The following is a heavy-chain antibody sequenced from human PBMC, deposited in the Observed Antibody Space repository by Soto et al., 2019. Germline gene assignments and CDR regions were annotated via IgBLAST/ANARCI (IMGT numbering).Heavy chain of an antibody. V-gene: IGHV3-15*01. CDR3: TTENLYYLDAFDI. D-gene: IGHD3-22*01. CDR1: GFTFSNAW. J-gene: IGHJ3*02. CDR2: IKSKTDGGTT. Sequence: EVQLVESGGGLVKPGGSLRLSCAASGFTFSNAWMSWVRQAPGKGLEWVGRIKSKTDGGTTDYAAPVKGRFTISRDDSKNTLYLQMNSLRTEDTAVYYCTTENLYYLDAFDIWGQGTMVTVSS.